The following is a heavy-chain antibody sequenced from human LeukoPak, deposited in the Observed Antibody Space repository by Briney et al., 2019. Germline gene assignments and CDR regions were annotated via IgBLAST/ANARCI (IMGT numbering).Heavy chain of an antibody. D-gene: IGHD1-26*01. CDR2: INHSGST. Sequence: SETLSLTCAVYSGSFSGYYWSWIRQPPGKGLEWIGEINHSGSTNYNPSLKSRVTISVDTSKNQFSLKLSPVTAADTAVYYCARGDVGATLAKGYYYYMDVWGKGTTVTVSS. CDR3: ARGDVGATLAKGYYYYMDV. CDR1: SGSFSGYY. V-gene: IGHV4-34*01. J-gene: IGHJ6*03.